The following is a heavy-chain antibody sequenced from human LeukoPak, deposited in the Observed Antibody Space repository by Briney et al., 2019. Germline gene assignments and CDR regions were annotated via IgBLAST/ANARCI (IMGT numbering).Heavy chain of an antibody. CDR2: IYTSGST. CDR3: ARVTISDVSWFDP. J-gene: IGHJ5*02. V-gene: IGHV4-61*02. D-gene: IGHD3-3*01. CDR1: GGSISSGSYY. Sequence: PSETLSLTCTVSGGSISSGSYYWSWIRQPAGKGLEWIGRIYTSGSTNYNPSLKGRVTISVDTSKDQFSLKQSSVTAADTAVYYCARVTISDVSWFDPWGQGTLVTVSS.